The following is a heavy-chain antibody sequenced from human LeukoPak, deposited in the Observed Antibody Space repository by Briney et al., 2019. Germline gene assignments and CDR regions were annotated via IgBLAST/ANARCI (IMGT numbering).Heavy chain of an antibody. J-gene: IGHJ4*02. V-gene: IGHV1-2*02. Sequence: GASVKVSCKASGYTFTGDFMHWVRQAPGQGLEWMGWINPDNGGTNYAQKFQGRVTMTRDTSINTAYMELNRLRSDDTAVYYCARTALIWQPSFDYWGQGTPVTVSS. CDR1: GYTFTGDF. CDR2: INPDNGGT. D-gene: IGHD3/OR15-3a*01. CDR3: ARTALIWQPSFDY.